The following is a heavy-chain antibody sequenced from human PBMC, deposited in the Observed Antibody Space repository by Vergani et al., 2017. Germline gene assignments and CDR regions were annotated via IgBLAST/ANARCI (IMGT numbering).Heavy chain of an antibody. CDR3: ARSRYDSSGFSTIFRY. CDR1: GFTFSSYW. CDR2: IKQDGSEK. V-gene: IGHV3-7*01. J-gene: IGHJ4*02. D-gene: IGHD3-22*01. Sequence: EVQLVESGGGLVQPGGSLRLSCAASGFTFSSYWMSWVRQAPGKGMEWVANIKQDGSEKYYVDSVKGRFTISRDNTKNSLYLQMNSLRVEDTAVYYCARSRYDSSGFSTIFRYWGQGTRVTVS.